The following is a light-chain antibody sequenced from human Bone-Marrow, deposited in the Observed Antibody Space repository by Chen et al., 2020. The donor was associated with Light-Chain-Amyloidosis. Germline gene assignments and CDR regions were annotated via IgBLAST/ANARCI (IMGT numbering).Light chain of an antibody. J-gene: IGLJ3*02. CDR3: QVWDRGSDRPL. V-gene: IGLV3-21*02. Sequence: SYVLTQPSSVSVAPGQTATIACGGNNIGSTSVHWYQQTPGQAPLLVVYDDSDRPSGIPERWAGSNSGNTATLTVSVVEAGDEPGYCCQVWDRGSDRPLFGGGAKLTAL. CDR2: DDS. CDR1: NIGSTS.